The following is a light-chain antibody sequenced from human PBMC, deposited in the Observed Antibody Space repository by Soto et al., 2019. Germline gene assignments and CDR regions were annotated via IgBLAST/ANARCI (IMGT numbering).Light chain of an antibody. J-gene: IGKJ4*01. CDR1: QGISSY. CDR3: QQLNSYPPELT. CDR2: AAS. Sequence: DIQLTQSPSFLSASVGDRVTITCRASQGISSYLAWYQQKPGKAPKLLIYAASTLQSGVPSRFSGSGSGTEFTLTISSLQSEDFATYYCQQLNSYPPELTFGGGTKVEIK. V-gene: IGKV1-9*01.